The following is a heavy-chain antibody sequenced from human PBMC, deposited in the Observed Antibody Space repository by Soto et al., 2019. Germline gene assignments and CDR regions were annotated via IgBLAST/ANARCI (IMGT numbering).Heavy chain of an antibody. D-gene: IGHD3-10*01. CDR2: IYYSGST. CDR1: GGSISSGDYY. Sequence: QVQLQESGPGLVKPSQTLSLTCTVSGGSISSGDYYWSWIHQPPGKGLEWIGYIYYSGSTDYNPSLKNRLTISVDTSKHQFSLKLSSVTAADTAVYFCARVVRGKNYGMDVWGQGTTVTVSS. CDR3: ARVVRGKNYGMDV. J-gene: IGHJ6*02. V-gene: IGHV4-30-4*01.